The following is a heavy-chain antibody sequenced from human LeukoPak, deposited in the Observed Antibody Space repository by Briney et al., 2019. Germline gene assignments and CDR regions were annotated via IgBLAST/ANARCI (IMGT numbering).Heavy chain of an antibody. D-gene: IGHD2-15*01. J-gene: IGHJ4*02. V-gene: IGHV4-61*01. Sequence: PSETLSLTCTVSGDSVSSGSYYWSWIRQPPGKGLEWIGDIYYSGSTNYNPSLKSRVTISVDTSKNQFSLKLSSVTAADTAVYYCARELPYCSGGSCSPHFDFWGQGTLVTVSS. CDR3: ARELPYCSGGSCSPHFDF. CDR1: GDSVSSGSYY. CDR2: IYYSGST.